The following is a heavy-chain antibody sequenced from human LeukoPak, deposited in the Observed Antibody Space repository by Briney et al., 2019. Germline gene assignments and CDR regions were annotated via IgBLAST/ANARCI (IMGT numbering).Heavy chain of an antibody. CDR3: ARGQGEQTLDGFDI. CDR2: IGDDVVST. D-gene: IGHD3-16*01. Sequence: GGSLRLSCAASGFTFSSHAMSWVRQAPGKGLEWVSAIGDDVVSTYYAESVKGRFTISRDNSKNTVYLQMNSLRAEDTAVYYCARGQGEQTLDGFDIWGQGTMVTVSS. CDR1: GFTFSSHA. J-gene: IGHJ3*02. V-gene: IGHV3-23*01.